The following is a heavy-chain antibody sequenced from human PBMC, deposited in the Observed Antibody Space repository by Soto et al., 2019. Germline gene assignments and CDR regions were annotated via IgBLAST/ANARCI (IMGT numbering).Heavy chain of an antibody. CDR2: INHSGST. Sequence: SETLSLTCAVYGGSFGGYYWSWVRQPPGKGLEWIGEINHSGSTNYNPSLKSRVTISVDTSKNQFSLKLSSVTAADTAVYYCARGPLTAVDWFDPWGQGTLVT. J-gene: IGHJ5*02. D-gene: IGHD6-19*01. V-gene: IGHV4-34*01. CDR3: ARGPLTAVDWFDP. CDR1: GGSFGGYY.